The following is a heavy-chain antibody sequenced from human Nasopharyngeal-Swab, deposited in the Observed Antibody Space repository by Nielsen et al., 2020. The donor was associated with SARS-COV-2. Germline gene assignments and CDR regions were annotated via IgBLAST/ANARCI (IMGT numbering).Heavy chain of an antibody. CDR2: FDPEHNEK. Sequence: ASVKVSCKVSGYRFTEISMHWVRQAPGIGLEWMGGFDPEHNEKNYAQKFQGRVTMTEDTSTDTAYMELSSLTSEDTAVYYCAGETGDFWSGYEYWGQGTLVSVSS. D-gene: IGHD3-3*01. J-gene: IGHJ4*02. CDR1: GYRFTEIS. CDR3: AGETGDFWSGYEY. V-gene: IGHV1-24*01.